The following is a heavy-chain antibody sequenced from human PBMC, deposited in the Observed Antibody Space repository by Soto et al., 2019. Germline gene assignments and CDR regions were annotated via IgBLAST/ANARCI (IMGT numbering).Heavy chain of an antibody. CDR2: IKQDGSEK. Sequence: GGPLRLSCAAAGFTFSSYWLSRVRQAPGKGLGWVANIKQDGSEKYYMDYVKGRFTISRDNAKNSLYLQMNSLRAEDTAVYYCAREGITMVRGAVYYYYGMDVWGQGTTVTVSS. J-gene: IGHJ6*02. D-gene: IGHD3-10*01. CDR3: AREGITMVRGAVYYYYGMDV. V-gene: IGHV3-7*01. CDR1: GFTFSSYW.